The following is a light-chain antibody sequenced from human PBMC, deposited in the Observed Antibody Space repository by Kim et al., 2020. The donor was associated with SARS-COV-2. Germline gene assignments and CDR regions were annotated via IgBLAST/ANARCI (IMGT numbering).Light chain of an antibody. CDR1: QSVSSD. J-gene: IGKJ1*01. Sequence: EIVMTQSPATLSVSPGERATLSCRASQSVSSDLAWYQQKPGQAPSLLIYGASTRATGIPARFSGSGSGTEFTLTISSLESADFALYYCQQYYNWTSWTFGQGTKVDIK. CDR3: QQYYNWTSWT. CDR2: GAS. V-gene: IGKV3-15*01.